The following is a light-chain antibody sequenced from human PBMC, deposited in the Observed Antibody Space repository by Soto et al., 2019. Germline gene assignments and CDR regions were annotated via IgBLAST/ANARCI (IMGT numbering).Light chain of an antibody. CDR1: QSVGSY. V-gene: IGKV3-11*01. CDR2: DAS. Sequence: EFVLTQSPGTLSLSPGERATLSCRASQSVGSYLAWYQRKPGQAPRLLIYDASNRATGIPARFSGSGSGTDFTLTISSLEPEDFAIYYCQQRSNWPITFGQGTRREIK. CDR3: QQRSNWPIT. J-gene: IGKJ5*01.